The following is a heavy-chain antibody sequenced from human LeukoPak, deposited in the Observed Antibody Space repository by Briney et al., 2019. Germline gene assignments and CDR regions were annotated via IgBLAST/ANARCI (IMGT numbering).Heavy chain of an antibody. CDR1: GGSISSSSYY. CDR2: INHSGST. V-gene: IGHV4-39*07. Sequence: SETLSLTCTVSGGSISSSSYYWSWIRQPPGKGLEWIGEINHSGSTNYNPSLKSRVTISVDTSKNQFSLKLSSVTAADTAVYYRAGARVGATSEYYFDYWGQGTLVTVSS. J-gene: IGHJ4*02. CDR3: AGARVGATSEYYFDY. D-gene: IGHD1-26*01.